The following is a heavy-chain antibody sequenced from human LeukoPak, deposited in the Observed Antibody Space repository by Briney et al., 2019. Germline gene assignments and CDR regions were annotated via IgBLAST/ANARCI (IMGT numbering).Heavy chain of an antibody. Sequence: SETLSLTCTVSGDSINSNNYYWGWVRQPPGKGLEWIGSISFTGGTYYNPSLKSRGTLSVDTSKNHFSLKLSSVTAAGTAVYYCARHTYGSGTYYNAWGQGTLVTVSS. D-gene: IGHD3-10*01. CDR3: ARHTYGSGTYYNA. J-gene: IGHJ5*02. CDR2: ISFTGGT. V-gene: IGHV4-39*01. CDR1: GDSINSNNYY.